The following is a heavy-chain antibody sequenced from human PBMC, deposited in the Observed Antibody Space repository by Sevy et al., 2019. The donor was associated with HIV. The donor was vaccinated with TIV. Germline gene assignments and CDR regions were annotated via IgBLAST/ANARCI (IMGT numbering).Heavy chain of an antibody. CDR2: IGYDGSNK. D-gene: IGHD2-8*01. Sequence: GGSLRLSCAASGFTPSIYGMHWVRQAPGKGLEWVAVIGYDGSNKYYAHSVKGRFTISRDNSKNTLFLQMDDLRAEDTAVYYCARDPRMYGDYLLAYFDYWGQGTLVTVSS. V-gene: IGHV3-33*01. J-gene: IGHJ4*02. CDR3: ARDPRMYGDYLLAYFDY. CDR1: GFTPSIYG.